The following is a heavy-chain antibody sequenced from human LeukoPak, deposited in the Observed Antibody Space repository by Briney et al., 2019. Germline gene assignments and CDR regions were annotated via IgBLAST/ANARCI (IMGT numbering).Heavy chain of an antibody. Sequence: GGSLRLSCAASGFTFSSYAMSWVRQAPGKGLEWVSAISGSGGSTYYADSVKGRFTISRDNSKSTLYLQMNSLRPEDTAVYYCEAEAHTSGSDFDYWGQETLVTVSS. J-gene: IGHJ4*02. CDR1: GFTFSSYA. CDR3: EAEAHTSGSDFDY. D-gene: IGHD6-19*01. CDR2: ISGSGGST. V-gene: IGHV3-23*01.